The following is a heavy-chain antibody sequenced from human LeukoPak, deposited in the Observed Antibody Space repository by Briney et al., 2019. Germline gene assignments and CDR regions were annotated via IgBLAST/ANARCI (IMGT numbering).Heavy chain of an antibody. V-gene: IGHV4-39*07. Sequence: SETLSLTCTVSGGSISSSSYYWGWIRQPPGKGLEWIGSIYYSGSTNYNPSLKSRVTISVDTSKNQFSLKLSSVTAADTAVYYCAREGSRYDILTGPNWFDPWGQGTLVTVSS. CDR1: GGSISSSSYY. CDR3: AREGSRYDILTGPNWFDP. J-gene: IGHJ5*02. CDR2: IYYSGST. D-gene: IGHD3-9*01.